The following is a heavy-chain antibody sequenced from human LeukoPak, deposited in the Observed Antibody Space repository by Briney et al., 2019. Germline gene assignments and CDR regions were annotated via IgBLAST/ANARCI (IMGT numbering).Heavy chain of an antibody. CDR1: GGTFSSYA. CDR2: IIPIFGTA. V-gene: IGHV1-69*05. D-gene: IGHD3-10*01. J-gene: IGHJ4*02. CDR3: AREWFGELFVYFDY. Sequence: GSSVKVSCKASGGTFSSYAISWVRQAPGQGLEWMGRIIPIFGTANYAQKFQGRVTITTDECTSTGYMELSSLRSEDTAVYYCAREWFGELFVYFDYWGQGTLVTVSS.